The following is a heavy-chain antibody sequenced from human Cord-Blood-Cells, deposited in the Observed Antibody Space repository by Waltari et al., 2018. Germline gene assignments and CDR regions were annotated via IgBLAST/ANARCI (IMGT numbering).Heavy chain of an antibody. CDR2: SSGSGGST. CDR1: GFTFSSYA. J-gene: IGHJ3*02. D-gene: IGHD6-6*01. Sequence: EVQLLGSGGGLVQPGGSLRLSCAASGFTFSSYAMSWVRQAPGKGVGGVSASSGSGGSTYYADSVKGRFTISRDNSKNTLYLQRNSLRAEDTAVYYCAKEIAARRGAFDIWGQGTMVTVSS. V-gene: IGHV3-23*01. CDR3: AKEIAARRGAFDI.